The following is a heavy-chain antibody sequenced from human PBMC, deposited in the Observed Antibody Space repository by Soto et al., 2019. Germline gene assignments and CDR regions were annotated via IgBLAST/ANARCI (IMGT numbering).Heavy chain of an antibody. Sequence: PGGSLRLSCAASGFSFSTYAMNWVHQAPGKGLEWVSSISNSGSFIYYADSVKGRFTISRDNPKNSLYLQMNSLRAEDTAVYYCARVYLGCSSTTCLFYFDYWGQGTLVTVSS. CDR1: GFSFSTYA. V-gene: IGHV3-21*01. CDR3: ARVYLGCSSTTCLFYFDY. CDR2: ISNSGSFI. D-gene: IGHD2-2*01. J-gene: IGHJ4*02.